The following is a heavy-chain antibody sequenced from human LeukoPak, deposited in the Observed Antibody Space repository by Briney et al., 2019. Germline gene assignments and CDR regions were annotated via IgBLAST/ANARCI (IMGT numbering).Heavy chain of an antibody. D-gene: IGHD2-8*01. V-gene: IGHV3-23*01. J-gene: IGHJ4*02. CDR3: AKDRVGGMVYAPIDY. Sequence: PGGSLRLSCAASGFTFSSYAMSWVRQAPGKGLEWVSAISGSGGSTYYADSVKGRFTISRDNSKNTLYLQMNSLRAEDTAVYYCAKDRVGGMVYAPIDYWGQGTLVTVSS. CDR2: ISGSGGST. CDR1: GFTFSSYA.